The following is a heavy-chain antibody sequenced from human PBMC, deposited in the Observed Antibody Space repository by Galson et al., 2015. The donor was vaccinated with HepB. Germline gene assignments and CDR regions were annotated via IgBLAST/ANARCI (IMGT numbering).Heavy chain of an antibody. D-gene: IGHD6-25*01. V-gene: IGHV3-48*01. CDR3: ARRGGSSGWTPFDL. CDR2: ISSSSGTI. J-gene: IGHJ4*02. Sequence: SLRLSCAASGFTFSPYSMNWVRQAPEKGLEWISYISSSSGTIYYADSVKGRFTISRDNGNSELYLQMNSLRAEDTALYYCARRGGSSGWTPFDLWGQGTLVIVSS. CDR1: GFTFSPYS.